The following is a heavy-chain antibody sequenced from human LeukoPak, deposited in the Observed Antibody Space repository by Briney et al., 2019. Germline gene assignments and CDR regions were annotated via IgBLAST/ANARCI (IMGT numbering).Heavy chain of an antibody. V-gene: IGHV3-23*01. CDR1: RFTFSGYA. J-gene: IGHJ5*02. D-gene: IGHD6-19*01. CDR2: IDASGVNT. Sequence: GGSLRLSCAASRFTFSGYAMYWVRQAPGKGLEWVSCIDASGVNTYYADSVKGRFTISRDNSNNTLYLQMNSLRAEDAAVYYCAKGSGSGWYGWFDPWGQGTLVTVSS. CDR3: AKGSGSGWYGWFDP.